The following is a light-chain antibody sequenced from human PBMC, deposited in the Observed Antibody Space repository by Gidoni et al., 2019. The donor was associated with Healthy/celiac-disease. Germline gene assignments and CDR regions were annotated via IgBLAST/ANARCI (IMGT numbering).Light chain of an antibody. Sequence: YELTQPPSVSVSPGQTARITCSGDALPKQYAYWYQQKPGQAPVLVIYKDSERPSGIPERFSGSSSGTTVTLTISGVQAEDEADYYCQSADSSGTYEVFGGGTKLTVL. CDR3: QSADSSGTYEV. J-gene: IGLJ2*01. CDR2: KDS. CDR1: ALPKQY. V-gene: IGLV3-25*03.